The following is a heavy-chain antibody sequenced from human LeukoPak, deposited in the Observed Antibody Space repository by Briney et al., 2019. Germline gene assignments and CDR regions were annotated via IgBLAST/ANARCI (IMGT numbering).Heavy chain of an antibody. CDR1: GHSINSYY. CDR2: IYYSGST. V-gene: IGHV4-59*01. Sequence: PSETLSLTCTVSGHSINSYYWSWIRQPPGKGLEWLGYIYYSGSTTYNPSLKSRVTMSVDTSKNQVSLKLRSVTAADTAVYYCARGTVMTDGDYWGHATLVTVSS. D-gene: IGHD1-14*01. CDR3: ARGTVMTDGDY. J-gene: IGHJ4*01.